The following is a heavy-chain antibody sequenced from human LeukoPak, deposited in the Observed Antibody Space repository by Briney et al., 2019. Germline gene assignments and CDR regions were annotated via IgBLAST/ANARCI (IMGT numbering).Heavy chain of an antibody. V-gene: IGHV1-2*02. CDR3: ARDLCHGGSCFHFDS. CDR2: INPDSGAT. Sequence: GASVKVSCKTSGYTFTGYYVHWARQAPGQGLEWLAWINPDSGATNFAQRFQGRVTMTRDTSVNTVHMELNRLRSDDTAVYYCARDLCHGGSCFHFDSWGQGTLVTVSS. D-gene: IGHD2-15*01. CDR1: GYTFTGYY. J-gene: IGHJ4*02.